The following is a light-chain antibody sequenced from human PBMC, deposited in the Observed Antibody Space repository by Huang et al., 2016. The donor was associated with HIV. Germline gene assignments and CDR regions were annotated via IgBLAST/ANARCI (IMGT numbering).Light chain of an antibody. J-gene: IGKJ1*01. V-gene: IGKV1-NL1*01. CDR3: QQYQSVPWT. CDR1: QGISKS. CDR2: ATS. Sequence: DIQMTQSPSSLSASVGDRVTIICRARQGISKSLAWYQQKPGKAPKLLLYATSKVESGGPSRFSGSGSGTHYTLTISTLQPEDLATYYCQQYQSVPWTFGQGTKVAI.